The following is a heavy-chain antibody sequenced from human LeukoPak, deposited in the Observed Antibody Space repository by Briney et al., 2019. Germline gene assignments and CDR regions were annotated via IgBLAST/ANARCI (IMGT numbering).Heavy chain of an antibody. CDR1: GGSMRSYY. J-gene: IGHJ4*02. CDR3: ARTKSGWYYSDY. CDR2: VYYSGTA. V-gene: IGHV4-59*08. Sequence: SETLSLTCTVSGGSMRSYYWSWIRQPRGKGLELIGYVYYSGTANYNPSLESRVTILVDTSKNQFSLNLSSVTAADTAVYYCARTKSGWYYSDYWGQGTLVSVSS. D-gene: IGHD6-19*01.